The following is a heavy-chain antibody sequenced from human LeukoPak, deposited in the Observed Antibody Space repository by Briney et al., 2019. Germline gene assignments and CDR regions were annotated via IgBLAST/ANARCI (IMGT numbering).Heavy chain of an antibody. D-gene: IGHD2-2*01. Sequence: SETLSLTCAVYGGSFSGYYWSWIRQPPGKGLEWMGEINHSGRTNYNPSLRSRGTISVEKSKTQFSLKLSSVTAAATAVYYCARGPIVVVPAAERNWFDPWGQGTLVTVSS. J-gene: IGHJ5*02. CDR1: GGSFSGYY. V-gene: IGHV4-34*01. CDR2: INHSGRT. CDR3: ARGPIVVVPAAERNWFDP.